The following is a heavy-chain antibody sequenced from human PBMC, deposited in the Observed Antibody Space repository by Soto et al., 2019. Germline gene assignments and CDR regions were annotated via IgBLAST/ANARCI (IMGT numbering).Heavy chain of an antibody. CDR1: GGTFSSYA. D-gene: IGHD4-17*01. Sequence: QVQLVQSGAEVKKPGSSVKVSCKASGGTFSSYAISWVRQAPGQGLEWMGGTFPIFGPSNYAQKFQGRVTITPDESTSTAYMELSSLRSEDTAVDYCAGGGYGGNSDYCCQGTLVIVSS. V-gene: IGHV1-69*05. J-gene: IGHJ4*02. CDR2: TFPIFGPS. CDR3: AGGGYGGNSDY.